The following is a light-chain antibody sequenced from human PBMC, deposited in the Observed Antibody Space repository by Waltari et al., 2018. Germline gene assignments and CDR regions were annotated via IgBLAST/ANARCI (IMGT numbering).Light chain of an antibody. CDR2: LNN. Sequence: QSVLTQPPSASGTPGQRVTISCSGSSSNIGSNTVTWYHHLPGTAPNLLIYLNNRRPSGVPDRFSGSKSGTSASLAISGLQSEDEALYYCATWDDGLSGVVFGGGTKVTVL. CDR1: SSNIGSNT. CDR3: ATWDDGLSGVV. V-gene: IGLV1-44*01. J-gene: IGLJ3*02.